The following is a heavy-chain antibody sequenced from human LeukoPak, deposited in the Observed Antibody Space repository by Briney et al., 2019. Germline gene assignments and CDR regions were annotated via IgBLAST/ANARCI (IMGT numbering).Heavy chain of an antibody. V-gene: IGHV5-51*01. CDR1: GYSFTSYW. CDR2: IYPGDSDT. Sequence: ECLKISCKGSGYSFTSYWIAWVRHMPGKGLGWMGIIYPGDSDTRYSPSFQGQVPISADKSISTAYLQWSSLKTSDTAMYYCARPHDYGDFDAFDIWGQGTMVTVSS. D-gene: IGHD4-17*01. CDR3: ARPHDYGDFDAFDI. J-gene: IGHJ3*02.